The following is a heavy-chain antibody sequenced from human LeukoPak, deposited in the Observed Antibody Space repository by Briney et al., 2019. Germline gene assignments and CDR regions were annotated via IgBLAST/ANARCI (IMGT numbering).Heavy chain of an antibody. Sequence: GGSLRLSCAASGFTFSSYSMNWVRQAPGKGLEWVSSISSSSSYIYYADSVKGRFTISRDNAKNSLYLQMNSLRAEDTAVYYCARGDTAMDYYYGMDVWGQGTTVTVSS. CDR2: ISSSSSYI. CDR1: GFTFSSYS. J-gene: IGHJ6*02. D-gene: IGHD5-18*01. CDR3: ARGDTAMDYYYGMDV. V-gene: IGHV3-21*01.